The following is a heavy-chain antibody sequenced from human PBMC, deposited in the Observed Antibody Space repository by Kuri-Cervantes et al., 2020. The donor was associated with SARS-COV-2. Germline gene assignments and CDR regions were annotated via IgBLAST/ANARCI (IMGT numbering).Heavy chain of an antibody. CDR2: IYYSWST. J-gene: IGHJ4*02. V-gene: IGHV4-59*01. Sequence: SETLSLTCTVSGGSISSYYWSWIRQPPGQGLELIGNIYYSWSTNYNPSLKSRVTISVDTSKNQFSLKLSSLRPEDTAVYYCATPGDDILTGYYKVGDYWGQGTLVTVSS. CDR3: ATPGDDILTGYYKVGDY. D-gene: IGHD3-9*01. CDR1: GGSISSYY.